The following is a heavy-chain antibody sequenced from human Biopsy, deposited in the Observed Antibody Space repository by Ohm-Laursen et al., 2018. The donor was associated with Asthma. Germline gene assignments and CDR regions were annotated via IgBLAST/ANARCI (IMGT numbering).Heavy chain of an antibody. CDR1: SGSGGYMRSGNYY. Sequence: GTLSLTCSLSSGSGGYMRSGNYYWGWIRQPPGKGLEWIGSIYYSGTTYYNPSLKSRVTMSADTTKNQFSLILTSVTAADTALYYCVRGSSNWHNGPFYYYYGLDVWGQGTPVTVSS. D-gene: IGHD1/OR15-1a*01. J-gene: IGHJ6*02. CDR2: IYYSGTT. CDR3: VRGSSNWHNGPFYYYYGLDV. V-gene: IGHV4-39*01.